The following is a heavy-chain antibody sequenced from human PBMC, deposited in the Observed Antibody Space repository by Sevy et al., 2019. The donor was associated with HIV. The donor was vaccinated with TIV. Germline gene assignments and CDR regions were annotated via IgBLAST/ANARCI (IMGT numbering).Heavy chain of an antibody. CDR1: GFTFSTYE. CDR2: ISNSGNTI. V-gene: IGHV3-48*03. J-gene: IGHJ4*02. D-gene: IGHD4-17*01. CDR3: AGDLPPSATTVAHFDY. Sequence: GGSLRLSCTASGFTFSTYEMNWVRQAPGKGLEWVSYISNSGNTIYYSDSVKGRFTISRDNAKNSLYLQLNSLRAADTAVYYCAGDLPPSATTVAHFDYWGQGTLVTVSS.